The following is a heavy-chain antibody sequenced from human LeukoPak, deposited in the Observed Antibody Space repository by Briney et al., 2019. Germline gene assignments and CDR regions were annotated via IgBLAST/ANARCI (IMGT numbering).Heavy chain of an antibody. V-gene: IGHV1-18*01. CDR2: ISAYNGNT. J-gene: IGHJ4*02. Sequence: ASVKVSCKASGYTFTSHGISWVRQAPGQGLEWMGWISAYNGNTNYAQKLQGRVTMTTDTSTSTAYMELRSLRSDDTAVYYCARDSRRGAYSSSPFDYWGQGTLVTVSS. CDR3: ARDSRRGAYSSSPFDY. D-gene: IGHD6-13*01. CDR1: GYTFTSHG.